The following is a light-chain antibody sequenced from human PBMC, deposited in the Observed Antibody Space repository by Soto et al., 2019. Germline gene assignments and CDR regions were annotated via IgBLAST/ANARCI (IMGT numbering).Light chain of an antibody. CDR2: KAS. Sequence: QSPSTLSGSVGDRVTITCRASQTISSWLAWYQQKPGKAPKLLIYKASTLKSGVPSRFSGSGSGTEFTLTISSLQPDDFASYYCQHYDSYSATFGQGTKVDIK. CDR1: QTISSW. CDR3: QHYDSYSAT. J-gene: IGKJ2*01. V-gene: IGKV1-5*03.